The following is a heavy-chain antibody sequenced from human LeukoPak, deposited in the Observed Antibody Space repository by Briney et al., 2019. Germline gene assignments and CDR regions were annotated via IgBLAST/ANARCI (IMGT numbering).Heavy chain of an antibody. CDR2: IYYSGST. CDR3: ARGPMARDLFDY. V-gene: IGHV4-59*12. Sequence: SETLSLTCTVSGGSISSSYWSWIRQPPGKGLEFIGYIYYSGSTTYNPSLKSRVTISVDTSKNQFSLKLSSVTAADTAVYYCARGPMARDLFDYWGQGTLVTVSS. CDR1: GGSISSSY. J-gene: IGHJ4*02. D-gene: IGHD2-8*01.